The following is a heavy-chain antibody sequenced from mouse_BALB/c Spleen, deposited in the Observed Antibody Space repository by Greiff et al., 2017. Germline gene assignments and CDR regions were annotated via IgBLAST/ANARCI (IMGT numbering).Heavy chain of an antibody. CDR1: GFNIKDTY. CDR3: ARGVRPAY. D-gene: IGHD1-2*01. J-gene: IGHJ3*01. CDR2: IDPANGNT. Sequence: EVQLVESGAELVKPGASVKLSCTASGFNIKDTYMHWVKQRPEQGLEWIGRIDPANGNTKYDPKFQGKATITADTSSNTAYLQLSSLTSEDTAVYYCARGVRPAYWGQGTLVTVSA. V-gene: IGHV14-3*02.